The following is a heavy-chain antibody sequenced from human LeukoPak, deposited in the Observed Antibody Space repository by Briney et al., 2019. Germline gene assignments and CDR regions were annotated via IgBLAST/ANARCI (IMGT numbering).Heavy chain of an antibody. CDR2: ISGSGDNT. J-gene: IGHJ4*02. CDR1: GFTFSNYA. Sequence: PGGSLRLSCAASGFTFSNYAMNWVRRAPGKGLEWVSGISGSGDNTYYADSVKGRFTISRDNSKNTLYLRMNSLRVEDTAVYYCAKVKMGGNHYFDYWGQGTLVTVSS. V-gene: IGHV3-23*01. D-gene: IGHD1-14*01. CDR3: AKVKMGGNHYFDY.